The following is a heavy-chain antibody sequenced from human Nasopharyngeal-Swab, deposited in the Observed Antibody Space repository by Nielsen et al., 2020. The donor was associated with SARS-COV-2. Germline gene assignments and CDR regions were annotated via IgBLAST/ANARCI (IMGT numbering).Heavy chain of an antibody. Sequence: GESLKISCAASGFTISSYSMLWVRHAPGKGLVWLSRLHSDGGGTTYADSVRGRFTISRDDAKNTLYLQMNSLRAEDTAVYYCARGGDGYSMDYWGHGTLVTVSS. CDR1: GFTISSYS. CDR2: LHSDGGGT. CDR3: ARGGDGYSMDY. D-gene: IGHD5-24*01. J-gene: IGHJ4*01. V-gene: IGHV3-74*01.